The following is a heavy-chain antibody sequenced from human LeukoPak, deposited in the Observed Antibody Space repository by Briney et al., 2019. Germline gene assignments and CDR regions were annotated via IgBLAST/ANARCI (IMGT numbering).Heavy chain of an antibody. J-gene: IGHJ4*02. D-gene: IGHD3-10*01. CDR1: GGTFRDYG. Sequence: ASVKVSCKASGGTFRDYGISWVRQAPGQGLEWMGGIIPIFGTSNYAQRFQGRVTITADDSTGTAYMELSSLTSEDTAVYYCTTMPDYYPPAEARFDDWGQGTLVTVSS. V-gene: IGHV1-69*01. CDR2: IIPIFGTS. CDR3: TTMPDYYPPAEARFDD.